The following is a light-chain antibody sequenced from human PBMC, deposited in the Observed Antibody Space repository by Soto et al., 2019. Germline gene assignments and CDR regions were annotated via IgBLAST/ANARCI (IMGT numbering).Light chain of an antibody. V-gene: IGLV2-23*02. J-gene: IGLJ2*01. CDR2: EVT. Sequence: QSALTQPASVSGSPRQSITISCTGTNSDVGSYNLVSWFQQHPGKAPKLVIYEVTKRPSGVSDRFSGSKSGNTASLTISGLQPEDEADYYCFAYAADSAYVFGAGTKLTVL. CDR1: NSDVGSYNL. CDR3: FAYAADSAYV.